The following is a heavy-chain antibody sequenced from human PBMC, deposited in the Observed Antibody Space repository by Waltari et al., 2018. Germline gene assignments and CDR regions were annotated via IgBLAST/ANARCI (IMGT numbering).Heavy chain of an antibody. V-gene: IGHV4-39*07. CDR3: ARDFRGRIIAARLGAFDI. CDR2: IYYSGRT. Sequence: QLQLQESGPGLVKPSETLSLTCTVSGGSISSSSYYWGWIRQPPGKGLEWIGSIYYSGRTDYNPSLKSRVTISVDTSKNQFSLKLSSVTAADTAVYYCARDFRGRIIAARLGAFDIWGQGTMVTVSS. CDR1: GGSISSSSYY. D-gene: IGHD6-6*01. J-gene: IGHJ3*02.